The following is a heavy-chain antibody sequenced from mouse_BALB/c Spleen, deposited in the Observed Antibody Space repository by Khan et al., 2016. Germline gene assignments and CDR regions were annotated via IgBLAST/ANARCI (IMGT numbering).Heavy chain of an antibody. V-gene: IGHV5-12*02. D-gene: IGHD2-10*01. J-gene: IGHJ4*01. CDR2: ISNGGGST. CDR1: GFTLSDYY. CDR3: ARAYYDDAMDY. Sequence: EVQLQESGGGLVQPGGSLKLSCATSGFTLSDYYMYWVRQTPEKRLEWVAYISNGGGSTYYLDTVKDRFTISRDNAKNTLYLQMSRLKSEDTALYYCARAYYDDAMDYWGQGTSVTVSS.